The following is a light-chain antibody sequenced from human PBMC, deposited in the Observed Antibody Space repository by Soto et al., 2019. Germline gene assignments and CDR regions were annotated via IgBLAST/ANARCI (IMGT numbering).Light chain of an antibody. J-gene: IGLJ1*01. CDR1: SSDVGGYNY. V-gene: IGLV2-11*01. Sequence: QSALTQPRSVSGSPGQSVTISCTAASSDVGGYNYVSWYQQHPGKAPKLMIYDVSKRPSGVPDRFSGSKSGNTASLTISGLQTEDEADYYCCSYAGRYTYVFGTGTKVTVL. CDR3: CSYAGRYTYV. CDR2: DVS.